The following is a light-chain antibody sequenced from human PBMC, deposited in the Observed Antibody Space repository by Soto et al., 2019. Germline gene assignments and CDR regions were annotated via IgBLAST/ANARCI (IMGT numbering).Light chain of an antibody. CDR1: QGISSY. Sequence: DIQLTQSPSFLSASVGDRVTITCRASQGISSYLAWYQQKPGKAPKLLLYAASTLQSGVPSRFSGSGSGTEFTLTISSLQHEDFETYYCQHLESYYTFGQGTRLEIK. V-gene: IGKV1-9*01. J-gene: IGKJ5*01. CDR2: AAS. CDR3: QHLESYYT.